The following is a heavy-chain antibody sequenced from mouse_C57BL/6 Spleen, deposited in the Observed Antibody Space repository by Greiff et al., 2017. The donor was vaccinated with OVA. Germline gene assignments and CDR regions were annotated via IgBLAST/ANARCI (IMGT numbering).Heavy chain of an antibody. V-gene: IGHV5-15*01. Sequence: EVKLMESGGGLVQPGGSLKLSCAASGFTFSDYGMAWVRQAPRKGPEWVAFISNLAYSIYYADTVTGRFTISRENAMNTQYLELSSLTSEDTAMYYCARHGGRFWYFDVWGTGTTVTVSS. CDR3: ARHGGRFWYFDV. CDR1: GFTFSDYG. J-gene: IGHJ1*03. CDR2: ISNLAYSI.